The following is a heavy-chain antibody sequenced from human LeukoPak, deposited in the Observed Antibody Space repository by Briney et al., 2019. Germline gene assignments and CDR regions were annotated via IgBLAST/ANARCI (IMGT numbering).Heavy chain of an antibody. CDR3: ASGEYCSSTSCYFGY. D-gene: IGHD2-2*01. CDR2: INHSGST. CDR1: GGSFSGYY. Sequence: SETLSLTCAVYGGSFSGYYWSWIRQPPGKGLEWIGKINHSGSTNYNPSLKSRVTISVDTSKNQFSLKLSSVTAADTAVYYCASGEYCSSTSCYFGYWGQGTLVTVSS. V-gene: IGHV4-34*01. J-gene: IGHJ4*02.